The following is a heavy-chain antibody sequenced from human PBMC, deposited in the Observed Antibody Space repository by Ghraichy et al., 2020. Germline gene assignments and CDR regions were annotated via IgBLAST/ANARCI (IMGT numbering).Heavy chain of an antibody. CDR1: GFTVSSNY. J-gene: IGHJ4*02. CDR3: ASSYQDYFDH. Sequence: GGSLRLSCAASGFTVSSNYMSWVRQAPGKGLEWVSVIYSGGSTYYADSVKGRFTISRDNSKNTLYLEMNSLRAEDTAVYYCASSYQDYFDHWGQGTLVTVSS. V-gene: IGHV3-66*01. D-gene: IGHD5-18*01. CDR2: IYSGGST.